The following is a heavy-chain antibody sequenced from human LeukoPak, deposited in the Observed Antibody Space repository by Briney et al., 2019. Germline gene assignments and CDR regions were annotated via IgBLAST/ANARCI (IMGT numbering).Heavy chain of an antibody. CDR1: GFTFRNYG. Sequence: GGSLRLSCAASGFTFRNYGMQWVRQAPGKGLECVAVIWYDGSTKYYADSVKGRFTISRDNSKNALFLQMNSLRAEDTAVYYCASLRRDSSGWYYFDYWGQGTLVTVSS. D-gene: IGHD6-19*01. J-gene: IGHJ4*02. V-gene: IGHV3-33*01. CDR2: IWYDGSTK. CDR3: ASLRRDSSGWYYFDY.